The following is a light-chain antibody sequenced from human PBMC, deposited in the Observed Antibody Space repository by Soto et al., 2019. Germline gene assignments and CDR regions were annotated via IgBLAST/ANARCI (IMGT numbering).Light chain of an antibody. J-gene: IGKJ1*01. CDR1: QSISSY. CDR3: QQYERYST. V-gene: IGKV1-5*03. CDR2: KAS. Sequence: DIQMTQSTSSLSASVGDRVTITCRASQSISSYLNWYQQKPGIAPKLLIYKASTLQSGVPSRFSGSGSGTDFTLTISGLQPDDSAAYYCQQYERYSTFGQGSKADVK.